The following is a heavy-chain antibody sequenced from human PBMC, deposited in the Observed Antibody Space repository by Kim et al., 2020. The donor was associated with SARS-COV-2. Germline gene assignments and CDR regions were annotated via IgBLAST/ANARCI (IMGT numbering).Heavy chain of an antibody. Sequence: GGSLRISCAASGFSVSDSYMSWVRQAPGKGLEWVSVIYIGGSTSYAESVRGRFSISRHNSKNTIYLQMDSLRTGDTAVYYCAREVGRSGWNLWGQGTLVTVSP. V-gene: IGHV3-53*04. CDR2: IYIGGST. CDR1: GFSVSDSY. J-gene: IGHJ5*02. CDR3: AREVGRSGWNL. D-gene: IGHD6-19*01.